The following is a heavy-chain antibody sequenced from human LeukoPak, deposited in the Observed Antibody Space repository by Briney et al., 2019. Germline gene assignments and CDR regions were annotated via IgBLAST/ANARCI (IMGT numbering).Heavy chain of an antibody. D-gene: IGHD3-16*01. Sequence: GGSLRLSCAASVFTFSDYYMSWIRQAPWKGLEWVSYISSSGSTIYYADSVKGRFTISRDNAKNSLYLQMNSLRAEDTAVYYCARSQLGDYYYYGMDVWGQGTTVTVSS. CDR1: VFTFSDYY. CDR2: ISSSGSTI. J-gene: IGHJ6*02. V-gene: IGHV3-11*01. CDR3: ARSQLGDYYYYGMDV.